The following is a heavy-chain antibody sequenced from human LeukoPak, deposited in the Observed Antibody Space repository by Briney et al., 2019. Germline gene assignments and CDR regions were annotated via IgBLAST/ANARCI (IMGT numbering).Heavy chain of an antibody. J-gene: IGHJ6*02. CDR2: VYPADSDA. Sequence: GESLKISCKGSGYSFTSYWIAWVRQMPGKGLEWMGIVYPADSDARYSPPFQGQVTISADKSIFTACLQWSSLKASDTAMYYCATHRTPGGWYYGLDVWGQGTTVTVSS. CDR1: GYSFTSYW. V-gene: IGHV5-51*01. D-gene: IGHD5-24*01. CDR3: ATHRTPGGWYYGLDV.